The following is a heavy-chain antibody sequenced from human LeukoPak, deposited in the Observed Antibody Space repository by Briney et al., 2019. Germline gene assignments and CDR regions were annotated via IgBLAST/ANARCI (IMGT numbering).Heavy chain of an antibody. J-gene: IGHJ3*02. V-gene: IGHV3-66*01. CDR2: IYSGGST. D-gene: IGHD4-17*01. CDR1: GFTVSSNY. CDR3: ARDAATVTTRGVGDAFDI. Sequence: RGSLRLSCAASGFTVSSNYMSWVRQAPGKGLEWVSVIYSGGSTYYADSVKGRFTISRDNSKNTLYLQMNSLRAEDTAVYYCARDAATVTTRGVGDAFDIWGQGTMVTVSS.